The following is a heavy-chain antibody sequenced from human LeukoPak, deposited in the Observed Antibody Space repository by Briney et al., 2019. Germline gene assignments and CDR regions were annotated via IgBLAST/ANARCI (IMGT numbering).Heavy chain of an antibody. D-gene: IGHD2-2*02. J-gene: IGHJ6*02. CDR2: TSAYNGNT. V-gene: IGHV1-18*01. CDR3: ARDWAPAAIPGYYYYGMDV. Sequence: ASVKVSCKASGYTFTSYGISWVRQAPGQGLEWMGWTSAYNGNTNYAQKLQGRVTMTTDTSTSTAYMELRSLRSDDTAVYYCARDWAPAAIPGYYYYGMDVWGQGTTVTVSS. CDR1: GYTFTSYG.